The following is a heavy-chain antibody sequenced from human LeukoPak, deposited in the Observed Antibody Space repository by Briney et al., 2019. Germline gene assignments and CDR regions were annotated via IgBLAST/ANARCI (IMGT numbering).Heavy chain of an antibody. Sequence: GESLRLSCAASGFTVSTNYMSWVRQAPGKGLEWVSIIYSGDRTDYADSPKGRFTISRDTSKNTLYLQMSSLRAEDTAVYYCARDVRKQGLWSWGQGTLVTVSS. CDR2: IYSGDRT. CDR1: GFTVSTNY. CDR3: ARDVRKQGLWS. V-gene: IGHV3-66*01. D-gene: IGHD3-10*01. J-gene: IGHJ4*02.